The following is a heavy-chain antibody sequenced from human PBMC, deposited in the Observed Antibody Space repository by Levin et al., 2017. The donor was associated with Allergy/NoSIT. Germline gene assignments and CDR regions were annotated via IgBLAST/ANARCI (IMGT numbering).Heavy chain of an antibody. D-gene: IGHD3-3*01. Sequence: GESLKISCAASGFTFSSYEMNWVRQAPGKGLEWVSYISSSGSTIYYADSVKGRFTISRDNAKNSLYLQMNSLRAEDTAVYYCATNPSAYYDFWSGSWTDYWGQGTLVTVSS. J-gene: IGHJ4*02. CDR3: ATNPSAYYDFWSGSWTDY. CDR2: ISSSGSTI. V-gene: IGHV3-48*03. CDR1: GFTFSSYE.